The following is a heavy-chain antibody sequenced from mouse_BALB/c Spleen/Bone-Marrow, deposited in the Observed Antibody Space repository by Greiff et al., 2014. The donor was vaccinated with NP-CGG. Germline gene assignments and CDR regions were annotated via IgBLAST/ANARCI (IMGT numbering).Heavy chain of an antibody. D-gene: IGHD1-1*01. CDR2: IYPGDGDT. CDR3: ASRGDYSYAMDY. V-gene: IGHV1-80*01. Sequence: QVQLQQSGAELVRPGSSVKISCKASGYTFSNYWVNWMKQRPGQGLEWIGQIYPGDGDTNYIGKFTGKATLTADKSSSTAYMQLSSLTSEDSAVYFCASRGDYSYAMDYWGQGTSVTVSS. J-gene: IGHJ4*01. CDR1: GYTFSNYW.